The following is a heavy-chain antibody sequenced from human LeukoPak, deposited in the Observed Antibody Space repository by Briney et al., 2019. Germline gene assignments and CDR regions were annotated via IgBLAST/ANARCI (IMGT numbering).Heavy chain of an antibody. Sequence: SETLSLTCTVPGGSISSSSYYWGWIRQPPGKGLEWIGSIYYSGSTYYNPSLKSRVTISVDTSKNQFSLKLSSVTAADTAVYYCARQAWVAARPFDYWGQGTLVTVSS. V-gene: IGHV4-39*01. J-gene: IGHJ4*02. D-gene: IGHD6-6*01. CDR3: ARQAWVAARPFDY. CDR2: IYYSGST. CDR1: GGSISSSSYY.